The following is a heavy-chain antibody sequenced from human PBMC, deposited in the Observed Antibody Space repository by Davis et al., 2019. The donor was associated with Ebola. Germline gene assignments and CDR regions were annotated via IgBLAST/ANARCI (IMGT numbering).Heavy chain of an antibody. Sequence: GESLKISCAGSGFSVSDKYMSWVRQAPGKGLEWVSTYGTSADTYYADSVKGRFTISRDNSKNTLYLQMNGLRVEDTAIYYCAKDTSNIWFDIWGQGTMVTVSS. CDR3: AKDTSNIWFDI. V-gene: IGHV3-23*01. CDR2: GTSADT. CDR1: GFSVSDKY. D-gene: IGHD1-26*01. J-gene: IGHJ3*02.